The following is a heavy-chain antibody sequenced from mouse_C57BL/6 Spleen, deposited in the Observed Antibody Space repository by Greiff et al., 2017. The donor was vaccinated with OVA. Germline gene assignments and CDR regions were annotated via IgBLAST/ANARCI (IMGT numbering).Heavy chain of an antibody. J-gene: IGHJ2*01. Sequence: QVQLKESGAELVRPGTSVKMSCKASGYTFTNYWIGWAKQRPGHGLEWIGDIYPGGGYTNYNEKFKGKATLTADKSSSTAYMQFSSLTSEDSAIYYCARWDSNYDFDDWGQGTTLTVSS. D-gene: IGHD2-5*01. CDR3: ARWDSNYDFDD. V-gene: IGHV1-63*01. CDR2: IYPGGGYT. CDR1: GYTFTNYW.